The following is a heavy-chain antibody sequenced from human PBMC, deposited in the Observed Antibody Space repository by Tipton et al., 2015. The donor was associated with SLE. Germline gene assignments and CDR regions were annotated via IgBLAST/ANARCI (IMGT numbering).Heavy chain of an antibody. Sequence: LRLSCAASGFTFSSYSMSWIRQPPGKGLEWIGYIYYSGSTNYNPSLKSRVTISVDTSKNQFSLKLSSVTAADTAVYYCARGRYSYGSLDAFDIWGQGTMVTVSS. J-gene: IGHJ3*02. CDR1: GFTFSSYS. D-gene: IGHD5-18*01. V-gene: IGHV4-59*01. CDR3: ARGRYSYGSLDAFDI. CDR2: IYYSGST.